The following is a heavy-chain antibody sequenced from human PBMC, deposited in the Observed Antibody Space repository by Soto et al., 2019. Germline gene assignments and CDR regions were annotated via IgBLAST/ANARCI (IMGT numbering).Heavy chain of an antibody. CDR2: INPSGGST. CDR3: ASTGSSLARDWFDP. Sequence: GASLKVSCKASGYTFTSYYMHWVRQAPGQGLEWMGIINPSGGSTSYAQKFQGRVTMARDTSASTVYMELSSLRSEDTAVYYCASTGSSLARDWFDPWGQGTLVTVSS. D-gene: IGHD6-13*01. J-gene: IGHJ5*02. CDR1: GYTFTSYY. V-gene: IGHV1-46*01.